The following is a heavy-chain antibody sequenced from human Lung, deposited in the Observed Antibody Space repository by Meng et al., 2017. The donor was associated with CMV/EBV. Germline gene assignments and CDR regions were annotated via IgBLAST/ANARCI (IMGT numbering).Heavy chain of an antibody. D-gene: IGHD1-26*01. CDR1: GFTFSSFD. Sequence: GESLKISCATSGFTFSSFDMHWVRQAPAKGLEWVAFIRSDGNIKHYAHSVKGRFTVSKDNSKNTLFLQIDGLRSDDTAVYFCSNQGDHKYYFYLDFWGQGXTVTFSS. J-gene: IGHJ6*03. CDR3: SNQGDHKYYFYLDF. CDR2: IRSDGNIK. V-gene: IGHV3-30*02.